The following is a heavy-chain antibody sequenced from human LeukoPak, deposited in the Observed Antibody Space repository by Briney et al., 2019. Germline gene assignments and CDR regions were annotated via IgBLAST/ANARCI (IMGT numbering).Heavy chain of an antibody. CDR1: GFTFGRYG. CDR2: IWYDGSNK. Sequence: GGSLRLSCAASGFTFGRYGMHWVRQAPGKGLEWVAVIWYDGSNKYYADSVKGRFTISRDNSKNTLYLQMNSLRVEDTAVYYCARDSDYGSGDGAAFDIWGQGTMVTVSS. D-gene: IGHD3-10*01. V-gene: IGHV3-33*01. CDR3: ARDSDYGSGDGAAFDI. J-gene: IGHJ3*02.